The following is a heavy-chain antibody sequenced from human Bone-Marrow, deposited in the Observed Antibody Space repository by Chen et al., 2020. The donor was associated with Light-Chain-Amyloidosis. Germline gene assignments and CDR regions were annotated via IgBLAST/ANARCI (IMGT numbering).Heavy chain of an antibody. J-gene: IGHJ4*02. CDR3: ARDFGY. CDR1: GFTFGNYA. Sequence: QVHLVESGGGVVQPGGSPTLSCAVSGFTFGNYAMNWIRQAPGGRLEWVAAISVDGSAQNYADSVKGRFTVSRDNSKNTLFLQLSSLRPEDTAVYYCARDFGYWGQGTLLVVSS. D-gene: IGHD3-10*01. V-gene: IGHV3-30*04. CDR2: ISVDGSAQ.